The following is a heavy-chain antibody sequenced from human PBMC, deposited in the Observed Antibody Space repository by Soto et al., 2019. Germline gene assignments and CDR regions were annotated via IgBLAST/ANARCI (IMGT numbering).Heavy chain of an antibody. CDR1: GGSISSYY. Sequence: SETLSLTCTVSGGSISSYYWSWIRQPPGKGLEWIGYIYYSGSTNYNPSLKSRVTISVDTSKNQFSLKLSSVTAADTAVYYCARYPRNGSGSYYILWGHGTLVTVSS. D-gene: IGHD3-10*01. CDR3: ARYPRNGSGSYYIL. CDR2: IYYSGST. V-gene: IGHV4-59*08. J-gene: IGHJ4*01.